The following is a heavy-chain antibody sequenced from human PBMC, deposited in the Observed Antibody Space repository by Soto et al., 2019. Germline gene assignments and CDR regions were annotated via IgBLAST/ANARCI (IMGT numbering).Heavy chain of an antibody. CDR1: GGTFSSYA. Sequence: ASVKVSCKASGGTFSSYAISWVRQAPGQGLEWMGWINPNSGGTNYAQKFQGRVTMTRDTSISTAYMELSRLRSDDTAVYYCARTPAAIASWFDPWGQGTLVTVSS. J-gene: IGHJ5*02. CDR3: ARTPAAIASWFDP. V-gene: IGHV1-2*02. D-gene: IGHD2-2*01. CDR2: INPNSGGT.